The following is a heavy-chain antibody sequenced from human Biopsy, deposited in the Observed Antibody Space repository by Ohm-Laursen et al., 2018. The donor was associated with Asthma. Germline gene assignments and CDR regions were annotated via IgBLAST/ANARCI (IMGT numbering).Heavy chain of an antibody. D-gene: IGHD3-9*01. CDR1: GTHFGSYN. J-gene: IGHJ4*02. CDR2: ITFDGSTQ. CDR3: SRDTLGLYFDI. Sequence: SLRLSCAAFGTHFGSYNMHWARQAPGKGLEWVAVITFDGSTQHYGDSVKGRFTISRDNSKNMLFLQMNSLRAEDTAVYYCSRDTLGLYFDIWGQGTQVTVSS. V-gene: IGHV3-30-3*01.